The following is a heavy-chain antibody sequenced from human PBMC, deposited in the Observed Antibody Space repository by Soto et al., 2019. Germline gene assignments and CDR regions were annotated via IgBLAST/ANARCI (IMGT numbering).Heavy chain of an antibody. CDR2: IHYSGST. V-gene: IGHV4-39*01. CDR1: GASISSSTYY. CDR3: TRHRGHDIEVAGSPRYF. D-gene: IGHD6-19*01. J-gene: IGHJ4*02. Sequence: SETLSLTCTVSGASISSSTYYWGWIRQPPGKGLEWIGSIHYSGSTCNNPSLKSRVSMSVDTSRNQFSLSLNSVTAADTAVYYCTRHRGHDIEVAGSPRYFWGQGTLVTVSS.